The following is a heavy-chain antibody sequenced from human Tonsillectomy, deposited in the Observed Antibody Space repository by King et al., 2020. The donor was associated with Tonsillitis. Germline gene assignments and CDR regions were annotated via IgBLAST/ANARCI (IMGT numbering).Heavy chain of an antibody. D-gene: IGHD3-16*02. Sequence: VQLVESGGGLVQPGGSLRLSCAASGFTFSSYSMNWVRQAPGKGLEWVSYISSSSSTIYYADSVKGRFTISRDNAKNSLYLQMNSLRAEDTAVYYCARDHEEEFDYVWGSYPTPLDIWGQGTMVTVSS. CDR1: GFTFSSYS. V-gene: IGHV3-48*01. J-gene: IGHJ3*02. CDR3: ARDHEEEFDYVWGSYPTPLDI. CDR2: ISSSSSTI.